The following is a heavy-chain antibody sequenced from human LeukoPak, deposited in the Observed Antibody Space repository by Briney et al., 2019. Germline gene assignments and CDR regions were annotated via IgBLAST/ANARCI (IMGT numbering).Heavy chain of an antibody. CDR3: AKDGVYSGSYYEDY. V-gene: IGHV3-23*01. CDR2: ISGGGGDK. J-gene: IGHJ4*02. Sequence: GGSLRLSCSASGFTLTTYAMTWVRQAPGKGLEWVSSISGGGGDKSYADSVKGRFIISRDNSKNTMYLQMNSLRAEDTAVYYCAKDGVYSGSYYEDYWGQGTLVTVSS. D-gene: IGHD3-10*01. CDR1: GFTLTTYA.